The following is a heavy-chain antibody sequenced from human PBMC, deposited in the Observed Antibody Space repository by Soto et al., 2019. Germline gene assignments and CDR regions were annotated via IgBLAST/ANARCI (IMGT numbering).Heavy chain of an antibody. Sequence: QVQLVESGGGVVQPGRSLRLSCAASGFTFSSYAMHWVRQAPGKGLEWVAVISYDGSNKYYADSVKGRFTISRDNSKNTLYLQMNSLRAEDTAVYYCARDRLRYNWNDFPYYYYGMDVWGQGTTVTVSS. CDR3: ARDRLRYNWNDFPYYYYGMDV. J-gene: IGHJ6*02. V-gene: IGHV3-30-3*01. D-gene: IGHD1-1*01. CDR2: ISYDGSNK. CDR1: GFTFSSYA.